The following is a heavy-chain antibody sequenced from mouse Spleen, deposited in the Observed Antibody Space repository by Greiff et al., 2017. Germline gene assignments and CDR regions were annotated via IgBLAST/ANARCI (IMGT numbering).Heavy chain of an antibody. V-gene: IGHV3-1*01. CDR1: GYSITSGYD. J-gene: IGHJ2*01. Sequence: VQLKQSGPGMVKPSQSLSLTCTVTGYSITSGYDWHWIRHVPGNKLEWMGYISYSGSTNYNPSLKSRISITHDTSKNHFFLKLNSVTTEDTATYNCAREGGYYPYFHYWGQGTTPTVSS. CDR2: ISYSGST. D-gene: IGHD2-3*01. CDR3: AREGGYYPYFHY.